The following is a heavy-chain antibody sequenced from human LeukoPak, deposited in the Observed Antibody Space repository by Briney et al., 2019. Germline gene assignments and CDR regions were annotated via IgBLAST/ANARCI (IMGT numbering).Heavy chain of an antibody. J-gene: IGHJ1*01. Sequence: PGGSLRLSCVASGFTFSSHWMSWVRQAPGKGLEWLANLNQDASASYYVDSVKGWFTISRDNAENSLYLQMSNLRAEDTAVYYCATSADSPGNSWGQGTLITVSS. CDR1: GFTFSSHW. V-gene: IGHV3-7*01. D-gene: IGHD1-7*01. CDR3: ATSADSPGNS. CDR2: LNQDASAS.